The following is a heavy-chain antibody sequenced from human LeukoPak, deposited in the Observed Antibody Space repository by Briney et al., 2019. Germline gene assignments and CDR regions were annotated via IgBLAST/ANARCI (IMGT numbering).Heavy chain of an antibody. J-gene: IGHJ4*02. CDR3: ARDLNGDYGY. D-gene: IGHD4-17*01. CDR2: IYYSGST. V-gene: IGHV4-39*07. Sequence: SETLSLTCTVSGGSIGSSSYYWGWIRQPPGKGLEWIGSIYYSGSTYYNPSLKSRVTISVDTSKNQFSLKLSSVTAADTAVYYCARDLNGDYGYWGQGTLVTVSS. CDR1: GGSIGSSSYY.